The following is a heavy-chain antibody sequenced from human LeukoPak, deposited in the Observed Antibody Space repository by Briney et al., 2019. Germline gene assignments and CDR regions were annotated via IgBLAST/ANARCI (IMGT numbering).Heavy chain of an antibody. CDR2: INPNSGGT. CDR3: AREVGGCSGGSCYSTYFDY. D-gene: IGHD2-15*01. CDR1: GYTFSGYY. Sequence: ASVKVSCKASGYTFSGYYMHWVRQAPGQGLEWMGWINPNSGGTNYAKKFQGRVTMNRDTSISTAYMELSRLRSDDTAVYYCAREVGGCSGGSCYSTYFDYWGQGTLVTVSS. V-gene: IGHV1-2*02. J-gene: IGHJ4*02.